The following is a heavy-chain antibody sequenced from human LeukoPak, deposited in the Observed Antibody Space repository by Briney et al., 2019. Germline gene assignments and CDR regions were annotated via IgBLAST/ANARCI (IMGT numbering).Heavy chain of an antibody. CDR3: AKPSRLYFDY. CDR1: GFTFCSYA. J-gene: IGHJ4*02. Sequence: GALRLSRAASGFTFCSYAMSWVRQAPGKGLEWVSAISGSGGSTYYADSVKGRFTISRDNSKNTLYLQMNSLRAEDTAVYYCAKPSRLYFDYWGQGTLVTVSS. V-gene: IGHV3-23*01. CDR2: ISGSGGST.